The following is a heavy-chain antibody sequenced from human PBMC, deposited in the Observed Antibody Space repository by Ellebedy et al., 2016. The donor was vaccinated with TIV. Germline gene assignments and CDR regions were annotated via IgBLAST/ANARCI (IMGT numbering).Heavy chain of an antibody. V-gene: IGHV3-7*02. CDR2: IKSDASEK. D-gene: IGHD5-18*01. CDR1: GFSFSSHW. Sequence: GGSLRLXXVASGFSFSSHWMSWVRQAPGKGLEWLTNIKSDASEKYYIDSLQGRFIISRDNARKTLYLQMNSLRADDTAVYYCAALDTALAPVGSGGYWGQGTLVTVSS. CDR3: AALDTALAPVGSGGY. J-gene: IGHJ4*02.